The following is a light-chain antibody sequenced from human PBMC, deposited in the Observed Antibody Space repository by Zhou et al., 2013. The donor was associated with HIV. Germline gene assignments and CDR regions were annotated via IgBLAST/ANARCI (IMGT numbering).Light chain of an antibody. V-gene: IGKV1-33*01. J-gene: IGKJ2*01. Sequence: DLQMTQSPSSLSASVGDRVTITCQASQDISKFLNWYQQKPGKAPKLLIFDASNLETGVPSRFSGSGSETDFTFTITSLHPEDLAAYYCQQYYSLPYTFGQGTKLEIK. CDR3: QQYYSLPYT. CDR1: QDISKF. CDR2: DAS.